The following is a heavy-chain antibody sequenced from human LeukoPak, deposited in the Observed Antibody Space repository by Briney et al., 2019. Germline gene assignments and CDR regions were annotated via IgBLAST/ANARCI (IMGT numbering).Heavy chain of an antibody. J-gene: IGHJ4*02. CDR2: IYSGGGGT. Sequence: PGGSLRLSCVASGFSVSSNYMNWVRQAPGKGLEWVSVIYSGGGGTYYADSVKGRFTISRDNSKNTLYLQMNSLRAEDTAVYYCARGAFDWGQGTLVTFSS. CDR1: GFSVSSNY. V-gene: IGHV3-53*01. CDR3: ARGAFD. D-gene: IGHD3-3*02.